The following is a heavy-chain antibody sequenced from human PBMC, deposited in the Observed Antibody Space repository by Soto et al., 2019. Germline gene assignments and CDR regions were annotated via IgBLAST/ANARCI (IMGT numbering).Heavy chain of an antibody. CDR2: ISSSGSTI. Sequence: GGSLRLSCAASGFTFSSYEMNWVRQAPGKGLEWVSYISSSGSTIYYADSVKGRFTISRDNAKNSLYLQMNSLRAEDTAVYYCARSGYSYGAGYYCMDVWGQGTTVTVSS. CDR1: GFTFSSYE. V-gene: IGHV3-48*03. D-gene: IGHD5-18*01. J-gene: IGHJ6*02. CDR3: ARSGYSYGAGYYCMDV.